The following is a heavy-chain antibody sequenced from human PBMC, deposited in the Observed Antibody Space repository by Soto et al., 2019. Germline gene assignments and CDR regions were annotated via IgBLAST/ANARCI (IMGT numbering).Heavy chain of an antibody. Sequence: QVQLVESGGGVVQPGRSLRLSCAASGFTFSSYAMHWVRQAPGKGLEWVAVISYDGSNKYYADSVKGRFTISRDNSKNALYLQMNSLRAEDTALYYCAKPPWAYGDYLHGMDVWGQGTTVTVSS. D-gene: IGHD4-17*01. CDR1: GFTFSSYA. CDR3: AKPPWAYGDYLHGMDV. CDR2: ISYDGSNK. J-gene: IGHJ6*02. V-gene: IGHV3-30-3*01.